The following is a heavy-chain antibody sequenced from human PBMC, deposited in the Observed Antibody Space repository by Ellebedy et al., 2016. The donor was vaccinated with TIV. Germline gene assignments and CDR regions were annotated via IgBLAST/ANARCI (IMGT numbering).Heavy chain of an antibody. V-gene: IGHV4-61*02. CDR2: ISSGGT. Sequence: LRLXXTVSRGSISSGSYYWSWVRQPAGKGLEWIGRISSGGTSYNPSLRSRVTMSVDTSKNQFSLRLTSVMAADAAVYYCARGHNWFDLWGQGTLVIVSS. J-gene: IGHJ5*02. CDR3: ARGHNWFDL. CDR1: RGSISSGSYY.